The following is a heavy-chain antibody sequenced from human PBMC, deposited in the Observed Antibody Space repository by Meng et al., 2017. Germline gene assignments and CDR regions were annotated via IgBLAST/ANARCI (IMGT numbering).Heavy chain of an antibody. V-gene: IGHV4-34*02. CDR3: ARGTRGYSYGNDY. CDR2: INHSGST. Sequence: HWGAGRWRPSCALALTCAGYGWSVSSYYVSWIRQPPGKGLDWIGEINHSGSTNYNPSLKSRGTISVDTSKNQFSLKLSSVTAADTAVYYCARGTRGYSYGNDYWGQGSLVTVSS. CDR1: GWSVSSYY. D-gene: IGHD5-18*01. J-gene: IGHJ4*02.